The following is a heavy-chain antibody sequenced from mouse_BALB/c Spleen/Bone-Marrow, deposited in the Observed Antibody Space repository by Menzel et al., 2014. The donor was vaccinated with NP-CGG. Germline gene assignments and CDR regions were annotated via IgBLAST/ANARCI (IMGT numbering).Heavy chain of an antibody. D-gene: IGHD2-4*01. CDR1: GYTFTNFY. V-gene: IGHV1S56*01. J-gene: IGHJ4*01. CDR3: ARKSQRAYDSIMY. CDR2: IYPGDFNT. Sequence: VQLQQSGLELVKPGASVRISCKASGYTFTNFYIHWVKQRPGQGLEWIGWIYPGDFNTKFNEKFKDKATLTADKSSSTANMQLKSLAAEDATIYICARKSQRAYDSIMYWGPGTPVTVSA.